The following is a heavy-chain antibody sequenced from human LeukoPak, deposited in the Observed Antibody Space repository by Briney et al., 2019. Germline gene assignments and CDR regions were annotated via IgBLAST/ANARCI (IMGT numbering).Heavy chain of an antibody. V-gene: IGHV4-61*02. CDR3: ARDSVSGSYSHDI. Sequence: PSETLSLTCTVSGGSISSGSYYWSWIRQPAGKGLEWIGRIYTSGSTNYNPSLKSRVTISVDTSKNQFSLKLSSVTAADTAVYYCARDSVSGSYSHDIWGQGTMVTVSS. D-gene: IGHD1-26*01. CDR2: IYTSGST. CDR1: GGSISSGSYY. J-gene: IGHJ3*02.